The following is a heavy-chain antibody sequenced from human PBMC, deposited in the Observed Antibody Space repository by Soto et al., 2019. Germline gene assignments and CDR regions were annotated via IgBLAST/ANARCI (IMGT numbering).Heavy chain of an antibody. D-gene: IGHD1-20*01. J-gene: IGHJ6*02. CDR3: ARGRGYNWNLLYYYYGMDV. V-gene: IGHV1-69*01. Sequence: KVSCKASGGTFSSYAISWVRQAPGQGLEWMGGIIPIFGTANYAQKFQGRVTITADESTSTAYMELSSLRSEDTAVYYCARGRGYNWNLLYYYYGMDVWGQGTTVTVSS. CDR1: GGTFSSYA. CDR2: IIPIFGTA.